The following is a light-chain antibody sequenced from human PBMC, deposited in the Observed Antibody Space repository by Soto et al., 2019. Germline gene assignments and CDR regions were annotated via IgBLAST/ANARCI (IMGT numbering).Light chain of an antibody. Sequence: EIVLTQSPGTLSLSPGERATLSCRASQSVSSSYLAWYQQKPGQAPRLLLYGASNRATGIPDRFSGSGSGTDFTLTISRLEPEDFAVYYCQKYGSSPQTFGQGTKVEIK. CDR2: GAS. J-gene: IGKJ1*01. V-gene: IGKV3-20*01. CDR3: QKYGSSPQT. CDR1: QSVSSSY.